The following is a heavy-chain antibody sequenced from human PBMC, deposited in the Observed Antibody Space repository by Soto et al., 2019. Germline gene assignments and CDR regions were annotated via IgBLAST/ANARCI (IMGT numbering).Heavy chain of an antibody. V-gene: IGHV3-23*01. D-gene: IGHD3-3*01. CDR3: AKIGPYYDFWSGYYKADRYYYYGMDV. J-gene: IGHJ6*02. CDR1: GFTFSSYA. CDR2: ISGSGGST. Sequence: PGGSLRLSCAASGFTFSSYAMSWVRQAPGKGLEWVSAISGSGGSTYYADSVKGRFTISRDNSKNTLYLQMSSLRAEDTAVYYCAKIGPYYDFWSGYYKADRYYYYGMDVWGQGTTVTVSS.